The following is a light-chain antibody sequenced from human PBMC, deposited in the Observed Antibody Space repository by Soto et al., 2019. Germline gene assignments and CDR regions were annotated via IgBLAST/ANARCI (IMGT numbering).Light chain of an antibody. Sequence: EIVMTQSPFTLSVSPGAGFTLSCRASESISHNIAWYQQKLGQPPRLRFYGASTRATGVPGRFSGSGSWTECTRSSSSLQSEDLAVYYCQQHSDWPLTVGGGTKVDIK. V-gene: IGKV3-15*01. CDR1: ESISHN. J-gene: IGKJ4*01. CDR2: GAS. CDR3: QQHSDWPLT.